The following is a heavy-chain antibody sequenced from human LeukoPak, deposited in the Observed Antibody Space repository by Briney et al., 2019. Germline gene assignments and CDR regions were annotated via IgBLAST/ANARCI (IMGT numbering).Heavy chain of an antibody. Sequence: ASVKVSCKASGYTFTGYYVHWVRQAPGQGLEWMGWINPNSGGTNYAQKFQGRVTMTRDTSISTAYMELSRLTSDDTAVYYCATDYSGSGRGRTEFDYWGQGTLVTVSS. CDR1: GYTFTGYY. J-gene: IGHJ4*02. D-gene: IGHD3-10*01. CDR3: ATDYSGSGRGRTEFDY. V-gene: IGHV1-2*02. CDR2: INPNSGGT.